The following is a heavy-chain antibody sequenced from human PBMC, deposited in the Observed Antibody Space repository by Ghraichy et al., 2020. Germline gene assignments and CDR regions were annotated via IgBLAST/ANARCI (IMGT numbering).Heavy chain of an antibody. J-gene: IGHJ5*02. V-gene: IGHV4-34*01. D-gene: IGHD1-14*01. CDR3: ARVVYTSTWPARRLGDWFDP. CDR1: GGSFSGYY. CDR2: IDNSGST. Sequence: SETLSLTCNVYGGSFSGYYWSWIRQSPGKGLEWIGEIDNSGSTKYNPSLKSRVTMSVDTSKIQFSLNLTSVTAADTAVYYCARVVYTSTWPARRLGDWFDPWGQGTLVTVSS.